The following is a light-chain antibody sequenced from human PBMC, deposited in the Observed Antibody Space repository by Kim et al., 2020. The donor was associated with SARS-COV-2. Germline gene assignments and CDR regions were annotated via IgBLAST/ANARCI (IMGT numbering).Light chain of an antibody. Sequence: VVMGQTVKITCQGDSLRSYYATWYQQKPGQAPILVIYGKNNRPSGIPDRFSGSSSGNTDSLTITGTQAGDEADYYCNSRDSNDNVVFGGGTQLTVL. V-gene: IGLV3-19*01. CDR1: SLRSYY. CDR3: NSRDSNDNVV. J-gene: IGLJ2*01. CDR2: GKN.